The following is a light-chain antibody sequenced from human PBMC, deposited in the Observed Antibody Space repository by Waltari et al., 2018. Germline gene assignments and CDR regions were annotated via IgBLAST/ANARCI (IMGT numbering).Light chain of an antibody. V-gene: IGLV1-47*01. CDR1: SSNIGSNY. J-gene: IGLJ2*01. CDR2: RNN. Sequence: QSVLTQPPSASGTPGQRVTISCSGRSSNIGSNYAFWYQQLPGTAPKLLIYRNNQPPSGVPDRFFGSKSGTSASLVISGLRSEDEAYYYCAAWDDSLSGCVVFGGGTKVTVL. CDR3: AAWDDSLSGCVV.